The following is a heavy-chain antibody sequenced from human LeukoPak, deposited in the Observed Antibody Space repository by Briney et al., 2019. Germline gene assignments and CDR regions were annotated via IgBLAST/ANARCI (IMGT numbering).Heavy chain of an antibody. V-gene: IGHV3-30-3*01. CDR2: ISYDGSNK. J-gene: IGHJ4*02. CDR3: ARATYSSSSYYFDY. D-gene: IGHD6-13*01. CDR1: GFTFSSYA. Sequence: GGSLRLSCAASGFTFSSYAMHWVRQAPGKGLEWVAVISYDGSNKYSADSVKGRFTISRDNSKNTLYLQMNSLRAEDTAVYYCARATYSSSSYYFDYWGQGTLVTVSS.